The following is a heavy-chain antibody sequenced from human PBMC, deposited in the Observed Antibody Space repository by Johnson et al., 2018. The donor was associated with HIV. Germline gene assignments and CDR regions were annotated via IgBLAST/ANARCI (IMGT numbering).Heavy chain of an antibody. CDR3: AREGVGAVDI. CDR1: GFTFSDYY. J-gene: IGHJ3*02. D-gene: IGHD2-8*01. CDR2: ISSSGSTI. V-gene: IGHV3-11*04. Sequence: QEKLVESGGGVVRPGGSLRLSCAASGFTFSDYYMSWIRQAPGKGLEWVSYISSSGSTIYYGDSVKGRFTISRDNAKNSLFLQMDSLRGEDTAMYYCAREGVGAVDIWGQGTKVTVSS.